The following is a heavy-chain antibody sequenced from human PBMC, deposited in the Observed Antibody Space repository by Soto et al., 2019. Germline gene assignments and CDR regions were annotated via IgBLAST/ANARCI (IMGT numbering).Heavy chain of an antibody. CDR3: CPTIHNHHDAFDI. CDR2: IYWDDDR. Sequence: QITLKESGPTLVKPTQTLTLTCSFSGFSLSTNGVGVGWVRQPPGKALEWLALIYWDDDRRYSPSLKNRLTITQDTSKNQVVLTMTNMDPVDTATYYCCPTIHNHHDAFDIWGQGTMVTVS. J-gene: IGHJ3*02. D-gene: IGHD3-3*01. CDR1: GFSLSTNGVG. V-gene: IGHV2-5*02.